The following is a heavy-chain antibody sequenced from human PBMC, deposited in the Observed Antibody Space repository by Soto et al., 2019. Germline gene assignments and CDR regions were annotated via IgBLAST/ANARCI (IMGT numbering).Heavy chain of an antibody. CDR1: GFTFSSYS. CDR2: ISSSSSYI. J-gene: IGHJ4*02. Sequence: GGSLRLSCAASGFTFSSYSMNWVRQAPGKGLEWVSSISSSSSYIYYADSVKGRFTISRDNAKNSLYLQMNSLRAEDTAVYYCARDGTSVGWPAFFDYWGQGTLVTVSS. CDR3: ARDGTSVGWPAFFDY. V-gene: IGHV3-21*01. D-gene: IGHD2-2*01.